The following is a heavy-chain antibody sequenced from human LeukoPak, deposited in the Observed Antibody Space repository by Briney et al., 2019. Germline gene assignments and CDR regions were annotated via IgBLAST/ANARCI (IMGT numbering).Heavy chain of an antibody. CDR2: IYYSRST. V-gene: IGHV4-39*07. CDR1: GGSISSSSYY. D-gene: IGHD5-24*01. Sequence: SETLSLTCTVSGGSISSSSYYWGWIRQPPGKGLEWIGSIYYSRSTYYNPSLKSRVTISVDTSKNQFSLKLSSVTAADTAVYYCARAIPDGYNGGYFDYWGQGTLVTVSS. CDR3: ARAIPDGYNGGYFDY. J-gene: IGHJ4*02.